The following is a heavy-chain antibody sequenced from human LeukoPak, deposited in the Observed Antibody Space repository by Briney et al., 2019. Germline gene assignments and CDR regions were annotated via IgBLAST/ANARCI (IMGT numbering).Heavy chain of an antibody. CDR2: ISYDGSNK. V-gene: IGHV3-30*18. CDR3: AKEVEYSYGLAAFDI. CDR1: GFTFSSYE. Sequence: GGSLRLSCAASGFTFSSYEMNWVRQAPGKGLEWVAVISYDGSNKYYADSVKGRFTISRDNSKNTLYLQMNSLRAEDTAVYYCAKEVEYSYGLAAFDIWGQGTMVTVSS. D-gene: IGHD5-18*01. J-gene: IGHJ3*02.